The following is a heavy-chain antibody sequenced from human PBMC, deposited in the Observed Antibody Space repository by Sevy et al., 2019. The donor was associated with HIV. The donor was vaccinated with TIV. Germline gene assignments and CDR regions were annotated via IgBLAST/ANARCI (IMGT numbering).Heavy chain of an antibody. V-gene: IGHV3-30*04. CDR3: ARGRGELLSSAFDY. Sequence: GGSLRLSCAASGFTFSDYAMPWVRQAPGKGLEWVAVISYDGRNNKYNADSVKGGFTISGDNSKNTLYLQMNSLGAEDTAIYYGARGRGELLSSAFDYWGQGTLVTVSS. CDR1: GFTFSDYA. CDR2: ISYDGRNNK. D-gene: IGHD1-26*01. J-gene: IGHJ4*02.